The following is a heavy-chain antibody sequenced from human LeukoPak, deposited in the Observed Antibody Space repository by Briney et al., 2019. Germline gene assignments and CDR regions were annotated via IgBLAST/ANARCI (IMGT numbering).Heavy chain of an antibody. D-gene: IGHD6-13*01. Sequence: GASVKVSCKASGYTFTGYYMHWVRQAPGQGLEWMEWINPNSGGTNYAQKFQGRVTMTRDTSISTAYMELSRLRSDDTAVYYCARVKGEQQLVRFDPWAQGTLVTVSS. CDR3: ARVKGEQQLVRFDP. V-gene: IGHV1-2*02. CDR1: GYTFTGYY. CDR2: INPNSGGT. J-gene: IGHJ5*02.